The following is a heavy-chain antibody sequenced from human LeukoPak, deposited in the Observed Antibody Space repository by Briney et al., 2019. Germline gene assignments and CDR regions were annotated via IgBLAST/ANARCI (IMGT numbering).Heavy chain of an antibody. CDR3: APFWSGYYTGDY. Sequence: ASVKVSCKASGGTFSSYAISWVRQAPGQGLEWMGIINPSGGSTSYAQKFQGRVTMTEDTSTDTAYMELSSLRSEDTAVYYCAPFWSGYYTGDYWGQGTLVTVSS. CDR1: GGTFSSYA. V-gene: IGHV1-46*01. D-gene: IGHD3-3*01. CDR2: INPSGGST. J-gene: IGHJ4*02.